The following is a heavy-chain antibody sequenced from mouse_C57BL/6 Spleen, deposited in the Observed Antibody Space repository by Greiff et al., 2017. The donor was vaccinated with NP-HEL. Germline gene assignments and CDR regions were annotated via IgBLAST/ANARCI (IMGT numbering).Heavy chain of an antibody. V-gene: IGHV14-1*01. CDR1: GFNIKDYY. CDR3: TSYYSNPSAY. Sequence: VHVKQSGAELVRPGASVKLSCTASGFNIKDYYMHWVKQRPEQGLEWIGRIDPEDGDTEYAPKFQGKATMTADTSSNTAYLQLSSLTSEDTAVYYCTSYYSNPSAYWGQGTLVTVSA. J-gene: IGHJ3*01. D-gene: IGHD2-5*01. CDR2: IDPEDGDT.